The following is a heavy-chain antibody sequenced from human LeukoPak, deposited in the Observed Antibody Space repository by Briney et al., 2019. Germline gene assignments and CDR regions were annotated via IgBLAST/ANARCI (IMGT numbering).Heavy chain of an antibody. CDR2: IKQDGSEK. V-gene: IGHV3-7*01. CDR3: ASEGDYGDFYWFDP. Sequence: GGSLRLSCAASGFTFSSYWMSWVRQAPGKGLEWVANIKQDGSEKYYVESVKGRFTISRDNAKNSLYLQMNSLRAEDTAVYYCASEGDYGDFYWFDPWGQGTLVTVSS. J-gene: IGHJ5*02. D-gene: IGHD4-17*01. CDR1: GFTFSSYW.